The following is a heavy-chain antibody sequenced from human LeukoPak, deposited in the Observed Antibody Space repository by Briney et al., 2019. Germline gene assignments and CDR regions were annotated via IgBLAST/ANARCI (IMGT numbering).Heavy chain of an antibody. CDR2: IDHSAST. J-gene: IGHJ4*02. CDR1: GGSFSGYY. D-gene: IGHD1-7*01. CDR3: ARGQGDRNSNYFDY. V-gene: IGHV4-34*01. Sequence: SETLSLTCAVYGGSFSGYYWSWIRQPPGKGLEWIGDIDHSASTNYNPSLKSRVTISLDTSQIQFSLILNSVPAADTAVYYCARGQGDRNSNYFDYWGQGTLVTVSS.